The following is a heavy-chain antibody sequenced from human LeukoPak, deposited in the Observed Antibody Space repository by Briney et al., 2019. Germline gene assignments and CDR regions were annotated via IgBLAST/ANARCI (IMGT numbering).Heavy chain of an antibody. D-gene: IGHD6-13*01. CDR3: AKDFRRDSSSP. CDR1: GFTFSSYG. V-gene: IGHV3-30*02. CDR2: IRYDGCNK. Sequence: GGSLRLSCAASGFTFSSYGMHWVRQAPGKGLEWVAFIRYDGCNKYYADSVKGRFTISRDNSKNTLYLQMNSLRAEDTAVYYCAKDFRRDSSSPWGQGTLVTVSS. J-gene: IGHJ5*02.